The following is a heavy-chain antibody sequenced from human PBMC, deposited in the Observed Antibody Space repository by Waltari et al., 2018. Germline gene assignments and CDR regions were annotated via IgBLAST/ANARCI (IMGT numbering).Heavy chain of an antibody. D-gene: IGHD6-13*01. CDR1: GFTFSSYA. V-gene: IGHV3-23*01. Sequence: EVQLLESGGGSVQPGGSLRLSCAASGFTFSSYAMSWVRQAPGKGLEWVSAISGRCGSTYYADSVQGRFTISRDNSKNTLYLQMNSLRAEDTAVYYCAKGIAYAAAAGNYDAFDIWGQGTMVTVSS. CDR2: ISGRCGST. CDR3: AKGIAYAAAAGNYDAFDI. J-gene: IGHJ3*02.